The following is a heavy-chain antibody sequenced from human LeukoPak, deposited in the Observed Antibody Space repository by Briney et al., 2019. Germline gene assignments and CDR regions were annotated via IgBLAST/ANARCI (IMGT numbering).Heavy chain of an antibody. CDR1: GYTFTGYY. Sequence: EASVKVSCKASGYTFTGYYMHWLRQAPGQGLEWMGWINPNSGGTNYAQKFQGRVTMTRDTSISTAYMELSRLRSDDTAVYYCAGGSGSYYDWFDPWGQGTLVTVSS. V-gene: IGHV1-2*02. J-gene: IGHJ5*02. CDR3: AGGSGSYYDWFDP. D-gene: IGHD1-26*01. CDR2: INPNSGGT.